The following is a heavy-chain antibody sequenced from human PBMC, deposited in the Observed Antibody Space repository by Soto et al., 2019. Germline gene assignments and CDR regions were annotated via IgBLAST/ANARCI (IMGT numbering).Heavy chain of an antibody. CDR1: GDSVSSNSAA. CDR2: TYYRSKWYN. CDR3: ARALVVVAATMEGETYFYCGMDV. V-gene: IGHV6-1*01. Sequence: LSQTLSLTCAISGDSVSSNSAAWNWIRQSPSRGLEWLGRTYYRSKWYNDYAVSVKSRITINTDTSKNKFSLQLNSVTPEDTAVYFCARALVVVAATMEGETYFYCGMDVWGQGTTVTVSS. J-gene: IGHJ6*02. D-gene: IGHD2-15*01.